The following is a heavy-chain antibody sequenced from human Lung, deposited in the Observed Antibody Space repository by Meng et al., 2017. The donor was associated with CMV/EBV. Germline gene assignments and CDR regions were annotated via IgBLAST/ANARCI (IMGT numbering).Heavy chain of an antibody. Sequence: GGSLRLXCAASGFTFSSYAMSWVRQAPGKGLEWVSGISGSGGSKYYADSVKGRFTISRDNSKNTLYLQMNSLRAEDTAVYDCAKSDYERSGYLYNWGQGTLVTVSS. CDR1: GFTFSSYA. V-gene: IGHV3-23*01. D-gene: IGHD3-22*01. J-gene: IGHJ4*02. CDR2: ISGSGGSK. CDR3: AKSDYERSGYLYN.